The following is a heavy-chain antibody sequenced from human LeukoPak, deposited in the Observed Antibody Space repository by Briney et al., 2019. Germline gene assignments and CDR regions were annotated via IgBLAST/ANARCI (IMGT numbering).Heavy chain of an antibody. CDR3: ARRGYCSGGSCFDDAFDI. V-gene: IGHV1-18*01. D-gene: IGHD2-15*01. CDR1: GYTFTSYG. J-gene: IGHJ3*02. Sequence: GASVKVSCKASGYTFTSYGISWVRQAPGQGLEWMGWISAYNGNTNYAQKPQGRVTMTTDTSTSTAYMELRSLRSDDTAVYYCARRGYCSGGSCFDDAFDIWGQGTMVTVSS. CDR2: ISAYNGNT.